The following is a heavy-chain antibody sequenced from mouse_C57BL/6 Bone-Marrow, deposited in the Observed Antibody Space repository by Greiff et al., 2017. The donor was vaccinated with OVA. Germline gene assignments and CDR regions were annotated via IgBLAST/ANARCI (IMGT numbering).Heavy chain of an antibody. V-gene: IGHV5-4*01. Sequence: EVQVVESGGGLVKPGGSLKLSCAASGFTFSSYAMSWVRQTPEKRLEWVATISDGGSYTYYPDNVKGRFTISRDNAKNNLYLQMIHLKTEDTAMYYCARDSNDYGSSFDYWGQGTTLTVSS. CDR1: GFTFSSYA. CDR3: ARDSNDYGSSFDY. J-gene: IGHJ2*01. CDR2: ISDGGSYT. D-gene: IGHD1-1*01.